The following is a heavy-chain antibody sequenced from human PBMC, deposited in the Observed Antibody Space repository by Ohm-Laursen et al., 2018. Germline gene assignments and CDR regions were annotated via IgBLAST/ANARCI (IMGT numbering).Heavy chain of an antibody. Sequence: SSVKVSCKIFGYSFTTYGVGWVRQAPGQGLEWMGWINTYNANTKFAQRFQDRVTMTTDTSTNTVNMELRNPTSDDTAVYYCTKGLSGGTGHGNWFDPWGQGTLVIVSS. D-gene: IGHD3-10*01. V-gene: IGHV1-18*01. CDR2: INTYNANT. CDR3: TKGLSGGTGHGNWFDP. CDR1: GYSFTTYG. J-gene: IGHJ5*02.